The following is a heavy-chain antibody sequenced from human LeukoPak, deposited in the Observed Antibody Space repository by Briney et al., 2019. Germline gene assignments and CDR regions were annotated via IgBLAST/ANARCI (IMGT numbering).Heavy chain of an antibody. CDR3: ARAVAARAFHY. CDR2: KYYSGST. CDR1: GRSMSSYY. Sequence: PSETLSLTCTVSGRSMSSYYWSWLRQPPGKGVEGMGYKYYSGSTNYNPSLKSRVTISVGTSKNQFSLNLSSVPAADTAVYFCARAVAARAFHYWGEGTLLTVSS. V-gene: IGHV4-59*01. D-gene: IGHD6-6*01. J-gene: IGHJ4*02.